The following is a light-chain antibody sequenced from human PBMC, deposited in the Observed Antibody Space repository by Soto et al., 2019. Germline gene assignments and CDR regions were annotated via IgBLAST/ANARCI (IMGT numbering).Light chain of an antibody. CDR3: QQSYSTPIS. J-gene: IGKJ5*01. V-gene: IGKV1-39*01. Sequence: DIQMTPSPSPLSASLGDRVTITCRASQSISSYLNWYQQKPGKAPNLLMYTASNLQSGVPSRFSGSGSGTDFTLTISSLQPEDFATYYCQQSYSTPISFGQGTRLEIK. CDR2: TAS. CDR1: QSISSY.